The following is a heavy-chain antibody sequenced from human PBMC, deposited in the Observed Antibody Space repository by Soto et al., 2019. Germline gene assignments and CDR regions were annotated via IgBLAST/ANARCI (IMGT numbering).Heavy chain of an antibody. CDR3: ARESGTYYFDY. Sequence: GGSLRLSCAASGFTFSDYYMNWIRQAPGKGLEWVSYISGSSNYTNYADSVKGRFTISRDSAKNSLYLQINSLRADDTAVYYYARESGTYYFDYWGQGTLVTVSS. CDR2: ISGSSNYT. CDR1: GFTFSDYY. J-gene: IGHJ4*02. D-gene: IGHD3-3*01. V-gene: IGHV3-11*06.